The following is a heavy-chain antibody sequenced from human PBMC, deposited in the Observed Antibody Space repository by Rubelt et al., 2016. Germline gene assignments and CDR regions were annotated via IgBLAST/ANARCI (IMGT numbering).Heavy chain of an antibody. Sequence: EVQLVESGGGLVKTGGSLRLSCAASGFTFSSYAMSWVRQGPGKGLEWVSAISGSGASYNADSVLGRFTISRDNSKHTLHLQMNSLGAEDTAVYYCARDSLTPVGGFDYWGQGTLVTVSS. J-gene: IGHJ4*02. D-gene: IGHD3-16*01. CDR2: ISGSGAS. CDR3: ARDSLTPVGGFDY. V-gene: IGHV3-23*04. CDR1: GFTFSSYA.